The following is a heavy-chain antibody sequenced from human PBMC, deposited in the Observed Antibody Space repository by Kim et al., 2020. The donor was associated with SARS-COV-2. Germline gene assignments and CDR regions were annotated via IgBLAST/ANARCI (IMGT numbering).Heavy chain of an antibody. Sequence: GGSLRLSCAASGFTFSNAWMSWVRQAPGKGLEWVGRIKSKSDGGTTDYTAPVKGRFIISRDDSKNTLYLQMNSLKTEDTAVYYCTTDSWQQLAIYYYAMDVWGQGTTVTVSS. CDR2: IKSKSDGGTT. V-gene: IGHV3-15*01. D-gene: IGHD6-13*01. CDR3: TTDSWQQLAIYYYAMDV. CDR1: GFTFSNAW. J-gene: IGHJ6*02.